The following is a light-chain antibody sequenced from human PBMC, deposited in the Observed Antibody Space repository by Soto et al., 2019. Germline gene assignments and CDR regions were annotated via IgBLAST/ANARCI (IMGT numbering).Light chain of an antibody. CDR2: DAS. V-gene: IGKV1D-8*03. CDR3: QQYNSYSWT. Sequence: VIWMTQSASLLSASTGDRFTISFRMSQGISSYLAWYQQKPGKAPKLLIYDASSLESGVPSRFSGSGSGTEFTLTISSLQPDDFATYYCQQYNSYSWTFGQGTKVDIK. J-gene: IGKJ1*01. CDR1: QGISSY.